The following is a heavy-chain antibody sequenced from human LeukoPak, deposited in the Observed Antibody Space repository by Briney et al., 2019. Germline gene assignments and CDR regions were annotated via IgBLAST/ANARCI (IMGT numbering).Heavy chain of an antibody. D-gene: IGHD2-8*01. J-gene: IGHJ6*02. CDR1: GGSFSGYY. V-gene: IGHV4-34*01. CDR2: INHSGST. Sequence: SETLSLTCAVYGGSFSGYYWSWIRQPPGKGLEWIGEINHSGSTNYNPSLKSRVTISVDTSKNQFSLKLSSVTAADTAVYYCARAYCTNGVCRSHGMDVWGQGTTVTVSS. CDR3: ARAYCTNGVCRSHGMDV.